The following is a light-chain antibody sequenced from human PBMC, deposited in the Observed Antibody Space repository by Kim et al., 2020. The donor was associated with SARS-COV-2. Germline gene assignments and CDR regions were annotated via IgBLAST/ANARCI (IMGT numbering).Light chain of an antibody. V-gene: IGLV3-1*01. CDR2: QDS. CDR1: KLGDKY. Sequence: SYELTQPPSFSVSPGQTASITCSGDKLGDKYACWYQQKPGQSPVLVIYQDSKRPSGIPERFSGSNSGNTATLTISGTQAMDEADYYCQAWDRSTVVFGGGTQLTVL. J-gene: IGLJ2*01. CDR3: QAWDRSTVV.